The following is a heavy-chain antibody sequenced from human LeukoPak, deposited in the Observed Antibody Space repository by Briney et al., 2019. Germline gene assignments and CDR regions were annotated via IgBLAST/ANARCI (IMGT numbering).Heavy chain of an antibody. CDR3: ARGPYDFWSGYPIYFDY. Sequence: SETLSLTCAVSGGSIKSNNWWSWVRQPPGKGLEWIGEIYHSGSTNYNPSLESRVTVSVDKSKNQFSLDLTSVTAADTAVYYCARGPYDFWSGYPIYFDYWGQGTLVTVSS. D-gene: IGHD3-3*01. J-gene: IGHJ4*02. V-gene: IGHV4-4*02. CDR1: GGSIKSNNW. CDR2: IYHSGST.